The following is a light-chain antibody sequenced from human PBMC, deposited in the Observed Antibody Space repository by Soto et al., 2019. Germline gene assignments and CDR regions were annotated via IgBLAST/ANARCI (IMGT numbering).Light chain of an antibody. CDR1: MRDVGAYNL. CDR3: SLYTSENTYV. J-gene: IGLJ1*01. CDR2: EVR. Sequence: QSALTQPASVSGSAGQSITISCSGTMRDVGAYNLVSWYQQHPGTAPKLIIYEVRNRPSGISSRFSGSRSGNTASLTISGLQSEDEGDYYCSLYTSENTYVFGTGTKLTVL. V-gene: IGLV2-14*01.